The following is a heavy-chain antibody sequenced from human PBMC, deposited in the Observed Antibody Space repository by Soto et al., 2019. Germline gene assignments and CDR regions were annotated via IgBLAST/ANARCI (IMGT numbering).Heavy chain of an antibody. CDR2: ISYTVRDT. J-gene: IGHJ6*02. D-gene: IGHD3-22*01. Sequence: GGSLRLSCAASGFTFSNAWINWVRQAPGKGLEWVATISYTVRDTFDTYYADSVKGRFTISRDNSKNTLYLQMNSLRAEDTAVYYCAREGHYYDSSGYESSYYGMDVWGQGTTVTVSS. V-gene: IGHV3-21*01. CDR3: AREGHYYDSSGYESSYYGMDV. CDR1: GFTFSNAW.